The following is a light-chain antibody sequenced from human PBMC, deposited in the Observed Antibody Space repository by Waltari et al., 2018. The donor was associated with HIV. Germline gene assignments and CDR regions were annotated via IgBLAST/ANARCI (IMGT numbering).Light chain of an antibody. CDR1: QSVSSY. CDR2: DAS. V-gene: IGKV3-11*01. Sequence: EIVLTQSPATLTLSPGESATLPCRASQSVSSYLAWYQQKPGHAPRLLIYDASNRATGIPARFSGSGSGTDFTLTISSLEPEEFAVYYCQQRSNWPLTFGQGTRLEIK. J-gene: IGKJ5*01. CDR3: QQRSNWPLT.